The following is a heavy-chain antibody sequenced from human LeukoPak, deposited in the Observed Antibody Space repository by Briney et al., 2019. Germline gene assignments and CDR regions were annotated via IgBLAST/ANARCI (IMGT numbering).Heavy chain of an antibody. CDR1: GFSFSSHW. CDR2: IKEDGSRK. Sequence: PGGSLRLSCAASGFSFSSHWMSWVCQASGKGLEWVANIKEDGSRKDYVDSVKGRFTISRDNAKNSLYLQMNSLRAEDTALYYCARERQQLATFDVWGKGTTVTVSS. V-gene: IGHV3-7*03. J-gene: IGHJ6*04. CDR3: ARERQQLATFDV. D-gene: IGHD6-13*01.